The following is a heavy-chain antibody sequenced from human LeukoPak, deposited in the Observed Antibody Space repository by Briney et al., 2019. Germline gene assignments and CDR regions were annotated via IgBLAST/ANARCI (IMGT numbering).Heavy chain of an antibody. CDR1: GGSISSSSYY. J-gene: IGHJ4*02. D-gene: IGHD1-26*01. CDR3: ASSVGGSYLIIDY. V-gene: IGHV4-39*01. CDR2: IYYSGST. Sequence: SETLSLTCTVSGGSISSSSYYWGWLRQPPGKGLEWIGSIYYSGSTYYNPSLKSRVTISVDTSKNQFSLKLSSVTAADTAVYYCASSVGGSYLIIDYWGQGTLVTVSS.